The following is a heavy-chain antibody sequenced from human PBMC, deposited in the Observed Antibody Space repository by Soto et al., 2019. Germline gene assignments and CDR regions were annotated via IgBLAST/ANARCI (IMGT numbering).Heavy chain of an antibody. J-gene: IGHJ4*02. CDR1: GGSISSGDYY. CDR2: IYYSGST. D-gene: IGHD4-17*01. V-gene: IGHV4-61*08. CDR3: ARRYGPGFDY. Sequence: SETLSLTCTVSGGSISSGDYYWSWIRQPPVKGLEWIGYIYYSGSTNYNPSLKSRVTISVDTSKNQFSLKLSSVTAADTAVYYCARRYGPGFDYWGQGTLVTVSS.